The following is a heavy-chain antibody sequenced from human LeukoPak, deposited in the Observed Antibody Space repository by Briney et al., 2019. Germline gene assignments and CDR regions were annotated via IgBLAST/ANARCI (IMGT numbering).Heavy chain of an antibody. V-gene: IGHV3-21*01. J-gene: IGHJ4*02. CDR1: GFTFSSYS. D-gene: IGHD1-7*01. CDR3: ASASPLTGTPYGY. CDR2: ISSSSSYI. Sequence: GXXXRLSCAASGFTFSSYSMNWVRQAPGKGLEWVSSISSSSSYIYYADSVKGRFTISRDNAKNSLYLQMNSLRAEDTAVYYCASASPLTGTPYGYWGQGTLVTVSS.